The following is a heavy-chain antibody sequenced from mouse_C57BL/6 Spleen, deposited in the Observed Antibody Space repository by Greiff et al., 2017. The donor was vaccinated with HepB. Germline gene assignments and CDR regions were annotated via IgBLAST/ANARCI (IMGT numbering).Heavy chain of an antibody. CDR3: ARSGGFPMDY. V-gene: IGHV1-81*01. Sequence: QVQLKQSGAELARPGASVKLSCKASGYTFTSYGISWVKQRTGQGLEWIGEIYPRSGNTYYNEKFKGKATLPADKSSSTAYMELRSLTSEDSAVYFCARSGGFPMDYWGQGTSVTVSS. D-gene: IGHD3-1*01. J-gene: IGHJ4*01. CDR2: IYPRSGNT. CDR1: GYTFTSYG.